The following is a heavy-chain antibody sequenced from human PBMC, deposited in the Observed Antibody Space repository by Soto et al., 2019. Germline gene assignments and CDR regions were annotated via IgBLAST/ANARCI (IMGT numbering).Heavy chain of an antibody. CDR2: ISAYNGNT. D-gene: IGHD3-3*01. CDR1: GYTFTSYG. J-gene: IGHJ6*02. V-gene: IGHV1-18*01. CDR3: ARDASSYYDFWSTIDYYGMDV. Sequence: QVQLVQSGAEVKKPGASVKVSCKASGYTFTSYGISWVRQAPGQGLEWMGWISAYNGNTNYAQKLQGRVTMTTDTSTSTAYMELRSLRSGETSVYYCARDASSYYDFWSTIDYYGMDVWGQGTTVTVSS.